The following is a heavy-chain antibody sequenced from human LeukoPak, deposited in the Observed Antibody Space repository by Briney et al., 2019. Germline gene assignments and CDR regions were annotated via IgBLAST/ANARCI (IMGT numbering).Heavy chain of an antibody. Sequence: ASVKVSCKASGGTFSSYGISWVRQAPGQGLEWMGGIIPIFDTTNYAQKFQGRVTMTRDTSISTAYMELSRLRSDDTAVYYCASTRRGMGPGNPGGWGQGTLVTVSS. CDR2: IIPIFDTT. J-gene: IGHJ4*02. CDR1: GGTFSSYG. CDR3: ASTRRGMGPGNPGG. V-gene: IGHV1-69*05. D-gene: IGHD3-16*01.